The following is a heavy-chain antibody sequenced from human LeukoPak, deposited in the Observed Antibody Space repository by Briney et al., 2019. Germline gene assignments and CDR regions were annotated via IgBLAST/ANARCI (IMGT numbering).Heavy chain of an antibody. CDR1: GGTFSSYA. CDR2: IIPIFGTA. CDR3: ARANRGDYGRYDY. Sequence: GASVKVSCKASGGTFSSYAISWVRQAPGQGLEWMGGIIPIFGTANYAQKFQGRVTITADESTSTAYMELSSLRSEDTAVYYCARANRGDYGRYDYWGQGTLVTVSS. V-gene: IGHV1-69*13. J-gene: IGHJ4*02. D-gene: IGHD4-17*01.